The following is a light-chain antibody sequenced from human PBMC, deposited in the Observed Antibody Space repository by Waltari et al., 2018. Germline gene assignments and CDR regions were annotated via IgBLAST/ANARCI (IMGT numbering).Light chain of an antibody. CDR3: QTWDSNTVV. V-gene: IGLV3-1*01. Sequence: SYDLTQPPSLSASPGQTASIACLGDKLRDKYVSWYQQKPGQAPFLVIYQNTKRPSVIPERFSASNSGNTATLTVSETQAVDEASYYCQTWDSNTVVFGGGTTLTVL. CDR1: KLRDKY. CDR2: QNT. J-gene: IGLJ2*01.